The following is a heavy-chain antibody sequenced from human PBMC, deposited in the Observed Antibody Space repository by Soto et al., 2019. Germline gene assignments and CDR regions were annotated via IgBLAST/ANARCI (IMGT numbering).Heavy chain of an antibody. CDR2: INHSGST. J-gene: IGHJ4*02. CDR3: ARGRWSGYYYGSGSPFDY. Sequence: SETLSLTCAVYGGSFSGYYWSWIRQPPGKGLEWIGEINHSGSTNYDPSLKSRVTISVDTSKNQFSLKLSSVTAADTAVYYCARGRWSGYYYGSGSPFDYWGQGTLVTVSS. V-gene: IGHV4-34*01. D-gene: IGHD3-10*01. CDR1: GGSFSGYY.